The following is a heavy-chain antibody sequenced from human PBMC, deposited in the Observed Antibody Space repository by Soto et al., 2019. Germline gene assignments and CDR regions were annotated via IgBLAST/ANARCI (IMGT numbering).Heavy chain of an antibody. CDR2: IYYSGST. D-gene: IGHD2-15*01. Sequence: SETLSLTCTVSGGSISSSSYYWGWIRQPPGKGLEWIGSIYYSGSTYYNPSLKSRVTISVDTSKNQFSLKLSSVTAADTSVYYCARKYCSGGSCYYFDYWGQGTLVTVSS. CDR3: ARKYCSGGSCYYFDY. CDR1: GGSISSSSYY. V-gene: IGHV4-39*01. J-gene: IGHJ4*02.